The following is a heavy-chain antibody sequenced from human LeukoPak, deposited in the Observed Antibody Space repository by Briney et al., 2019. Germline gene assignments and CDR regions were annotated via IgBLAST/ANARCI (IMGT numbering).Heavy chain of an antibody. V-gene: IGHV1-2*02. CDR1: GYTFTGYY. D-gene: IGHD6-6*01. CDR3: AREKQLVIGGFDP. Sequence: ASVKVSCKASGYTFTGYYMHWVRQAPGQGLEWMGWINPNSGGTDYAQKFQGRVTMTRDTSISTAYMELSRLTSDDTAVYYCAREKQLVIGGFDPWGQGTLVTVSS. CDR2: INPNSGGT. J-gene: IGHJ5*02.